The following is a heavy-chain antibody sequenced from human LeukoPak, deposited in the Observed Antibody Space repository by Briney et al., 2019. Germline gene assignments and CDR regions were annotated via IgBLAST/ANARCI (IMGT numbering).Heavy chain of an antibody. Sequence: GGSLRLSCAASGFTFHDYYMTWIRQPPGKGLEWISYISSTTNTQYYADSVKGRFTISRDNAKNSLYLQMNSLRAEDTAVYYCARDPAAVRGYGDYGFDYWGQGTLVTVSS. J-gene: IGHJ4*02. V-gene: IGHV3-11*04. CDR3: ARDPAAVRGYGDYGFDY. CDR1: GFTFHDYY. CDR2: ISSTTNTQ. D-gene: IGHD4-17*01.